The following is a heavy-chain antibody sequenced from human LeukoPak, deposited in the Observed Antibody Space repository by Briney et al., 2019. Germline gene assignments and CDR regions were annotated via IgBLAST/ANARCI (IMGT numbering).Heavy chain of an antibody. V-gene: IGHV4-4*07. Sequence: PSETLSLTCTVSGGSISNYYWTWIRQPAGKGPEWIGHIYTDGSTNYNPSLKSRVTLSVDTSKSHFSLKLISVTAADTAVYYCARGTGLFDYWGQGTLVTVSS. CDR1: GGSISNYY. CDR3: ARGTGLFDY. J-gene: IGHJ4*02. CDR2: IYTDGST.